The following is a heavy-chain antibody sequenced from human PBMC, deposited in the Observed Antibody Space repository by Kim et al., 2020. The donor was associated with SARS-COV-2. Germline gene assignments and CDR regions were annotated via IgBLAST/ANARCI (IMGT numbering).Heavy chain of an antibody. D-gene: IGHD3-16*01. CDR3: AKHWGRVAQGTNGMDV. Sequence: GGSLRLSCAASGFTFSSYAISWVRQAPGKGLEWVSVISGSGNTYYADSGKGRFTISRDNSKNTLYLQMNSLRAEDTAVYYCAKHWGRVAQGTNGMDVWGQGTTVTVSS. V-gene: IGHV3-23*01. CDR1: GFTFSSYA. J-gene: IGHJ6*02. CDR2: ISGSGNT.